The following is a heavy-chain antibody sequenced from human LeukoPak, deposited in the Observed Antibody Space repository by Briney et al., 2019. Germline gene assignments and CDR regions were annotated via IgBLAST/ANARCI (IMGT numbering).Heavy chain of an antibody. D-gene: IGHD3-9*01. CDR2: IWYDGSNK. CDR3: AREGDILTGLDL. Sequence: GGSLRLFCAASGFTSRSYGRRWARQAPGKGLDWVGGIWYDGSNKYYAVSVKGRFTISRDNSQNTLHLQMNSLRAEDTAVYCCAREGDILTGLDLWGRGTLVTVSS. V-gene: IGHV3-33*01. CDR1: GFTSRSYG. J-gene: IGHJ2*01.